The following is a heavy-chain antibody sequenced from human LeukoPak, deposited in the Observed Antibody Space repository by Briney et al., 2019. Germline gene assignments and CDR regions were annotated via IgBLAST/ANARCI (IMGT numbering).Heavy chain of an antibody. D-gene: IGHD2-8*01. CDR1: GYIFTSYG. CDR2: ISTNKGNT. CDR3: VKDIQWRFDP. Sequence: ASVKVSCKASGYIFTSYGISWVRQAPGQGLEWMGWISTNKGNTNYAQRLQGRVTMTTDTSTSTAYMELRSLRSDDTAIYYCVKDIQWRFDPWGQGTLVTVSS. J-gene: IGHJ5*02. V-gene: IGHV1-18*01.